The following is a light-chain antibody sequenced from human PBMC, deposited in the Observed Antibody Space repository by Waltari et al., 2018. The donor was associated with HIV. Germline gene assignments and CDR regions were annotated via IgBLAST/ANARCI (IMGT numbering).Light chain of an antibody. CDR2: GAS. V-gene: IGKV3-15*01. CDR1: QGVSIH. Sequence: LVMTQSPGTLSLSPGERATLSCRASQGVSIHVAWLPQKAGQAPRLLIYGASIRATDIPARFSGTGSGTDFTLTISGLQSEDSAIYYCQQYNDWPWTFGPGTQVEIQ. J-gene: IGKJ1*01. CDR3: QQYNDWPWT.